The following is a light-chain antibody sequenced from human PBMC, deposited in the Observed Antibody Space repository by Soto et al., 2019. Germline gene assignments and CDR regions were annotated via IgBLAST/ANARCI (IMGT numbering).Light chain of an antibody. Sequence: QSVLTQPPSVSGAPGQRVTISCTGSSSNIGAGYDVHWYQQLPGTAPKLLISSNSNRPSGVPDRFSGSKSGTSASLAITGLQAEDEADDYCQSYDSSLSGYVFGTGTKLTVL. CDR2: SNS. V-gene: IGLV1-40*01. CDR1: SSNIGAGYD. CDR3: QSYDSSLSGYV. J-gene: IGLJ1*01.